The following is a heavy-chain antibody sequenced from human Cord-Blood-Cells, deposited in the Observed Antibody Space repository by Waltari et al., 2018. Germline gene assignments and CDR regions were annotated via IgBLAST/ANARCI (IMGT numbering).Heavy chain of an antibody. V-gene: IGHV4-39*01. CDR3: ARLGAGDRYYFDY. Sequence: VQLVESGGGLVQPGGSLRLSCAASVFPFSTFWMSWVRQAPGKGLEWIGSIYYSGSTYYNPSLKSRVTISVDTSKNQFSLKLSSVTAADTAVYYCARLGAGDRYYFDYWGQGTLVTVSS. CDR1: VFPFSTFW. CDR2: IYYSGST. D-gene: IGHD3-10*01. J-gene: IGHJ4*02.